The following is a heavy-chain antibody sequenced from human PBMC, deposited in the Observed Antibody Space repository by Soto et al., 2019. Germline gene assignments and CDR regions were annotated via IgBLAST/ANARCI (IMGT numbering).Heavy chain of an antibody. CDR3: AIFSDRRPDYYAFDN. Sequence: SETLARTCRLSCGSMSSCDHYWSWIRQPPVRVREWIGYVDNSGSTDYNPSLKSRVTISVDTSKNQFSLNLSSVTAADASLYDCAIFSDRRPDYYAFDNWGQGTMVTVSS. CDR2: VDNSGST. J-gene: IGHJ3*02. D-gene: IGHD3-16*01. CDR1: CGSMSSCDHY. V-gene: IGHV4-30-4*01.